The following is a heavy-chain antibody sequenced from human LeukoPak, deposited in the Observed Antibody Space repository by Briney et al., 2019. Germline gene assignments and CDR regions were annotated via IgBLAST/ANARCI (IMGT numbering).Heavy chain of an antibody. CDR2: IYHSGYT. Sequence: PSETLSLTCTVSGYTISSGYYWGWIRQPPGKGLEWIGSIYHSGYTYYNPSLSSRVTISVDTSKNQFSLRLSSVTAADTAIYYCARDYRTMVPYWGQGTLVTVSS. J-gene: IGHJ4*02. D-gene: IGHD4/OR15-4a*01. V-gene: IGHV4-38-2*02. CDR1: GYTISSGYY. CDR3: ARDYRTMVPY.